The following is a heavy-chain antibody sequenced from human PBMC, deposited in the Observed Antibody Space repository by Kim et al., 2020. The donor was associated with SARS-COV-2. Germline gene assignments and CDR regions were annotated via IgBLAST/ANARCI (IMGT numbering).Heavy chain of an antibody. CDR3: AKPHPYYYDSSGYYPSYYYGMDV. CDR1: GFTFSSYA. Sequence: GGSLRLSCAASGFTFSSYAMSWVRQAPGKGLEWVSAISGSGGSTYYADSVKGRFTISRDNTKNTLYLQMNSLRAEDTAVYYCAKPHPYYYDSSGYYPSYYYGMDVWGQGTTVTVSS. J-gene: IGHJ6*02. CDR2: ISGSGGST. V-gene: IGHV3-23*01. D-gene: IGHD3-22*01.